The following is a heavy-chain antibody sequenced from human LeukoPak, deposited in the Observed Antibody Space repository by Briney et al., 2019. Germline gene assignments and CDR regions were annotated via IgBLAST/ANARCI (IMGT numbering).Heavy chain of an antibody. CDR3: ARVTPTSPNRGSADY. Sequence: GGSLRLSCAASGFTFSSYSMSWVRQAPGKGLEWVSSISSSSSYIYYADSVKGRFTISRDNAKNSLYLQMNSLRAEDTAVYYCARVTPTSPNRGSADYWGQGTLVTVSS. J-gene: IGHJ4*02. CDR1: GFTFSSYS. V-gene: IGHV3-21*01. D-gene: IGHD1-14*01. CDR2: ISSSSSYI.